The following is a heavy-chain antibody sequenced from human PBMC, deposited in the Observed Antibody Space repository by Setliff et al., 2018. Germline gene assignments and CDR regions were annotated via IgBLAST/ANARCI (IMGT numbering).Heavy chain of an antibody. CDR2: VYYGWNT. CDR1: GGSISTTDYY. V-gene: IGHV4-39*07. J-gene: IGHJ4*02. D-gene: IGHD3-22*01. Sequence: SETLSLTCTVSGGSISTTDYYWGWIRQPPGKGLEWIGCVYYGWNTYYSPSLKSRVTMFVDTSKNQFSLMLYSVTAADTAIYYCARYDSSGYSENYYFDYWGQGTLVTVSS. CDR3: ARYDSSGYSENYYFDY.